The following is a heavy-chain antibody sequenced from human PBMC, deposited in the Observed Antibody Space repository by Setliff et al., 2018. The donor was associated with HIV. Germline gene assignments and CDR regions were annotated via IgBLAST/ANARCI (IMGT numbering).Heavy chain of an antibody. J-gene: IGHJ3*02. CDR1: GYSFTNHY. Sequence: ASVTVSCKSSGYSFTNHYMHWVRQAPGQGLEWMGVLNPTGGSTRNTQKFQGRVAMTRDTSTSTVYMELSSLRSEDTAVYYCASAGAWQRNALDIWGQGTMVTVS. CDR2: LNPTGGST. V-gene: IGHV1-46*01. CDR3: ASAGAWQRNALDI. D-gene: IGHD5-12*01.